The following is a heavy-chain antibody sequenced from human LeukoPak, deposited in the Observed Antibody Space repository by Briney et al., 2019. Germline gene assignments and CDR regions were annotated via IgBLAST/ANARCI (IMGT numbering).Heavy chain of an antibody. V-gene: IGHV3-23*01. Sequence: PGGSLRLSCAASGFTFDIYTMNRVRQAPGKGLEWVSAISGSGGSIYYADSVKGRFTISRDNAKNTLYLQMNSLRAEDTAVYYCAKDGTAVTMLYAFDIWGQGTMVTVSS. CDR2: ISGSGGSI. CDR1: GFTFDIYT. J-gene: IGHJ3*02. CDR3: AKDGTAVTMLYAFDI. D-gene: IGHD4-17*01.